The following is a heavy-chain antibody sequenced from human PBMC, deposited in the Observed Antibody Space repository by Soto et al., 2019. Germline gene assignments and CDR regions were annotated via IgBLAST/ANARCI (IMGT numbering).Heavy chain of an antibody. CDR1: GFTFINGW. Sequence: GGSLRLSCEGSGFTFINGWMTWVRQAPGKVLEWVGRIKTNIDGGRIDYAAPVKGRFTISRDDSKNTLYLQMNSLKTEDTGVYYCTTNSVTDFYYYGMEVWGLGTTVTVSS. V-gene: IGHV3-15*01. CDR3: TTNSVTDFYYYGMEV. CDR2: IKTNIDGGRI. J-gene: IGHJ6*02.